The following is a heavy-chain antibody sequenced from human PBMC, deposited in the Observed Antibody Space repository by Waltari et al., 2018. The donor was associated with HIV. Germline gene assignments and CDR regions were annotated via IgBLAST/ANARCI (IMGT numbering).Heavy chain of an antibody. V-gene: IGHV3-74*01. CDR3: VKDMFGEYDY. Sequence: EVQLVQAGGVLVKPGGSRRLSCADYGFTVPRYWMHWVRQIPGKGLVWVSRINPDGNTINYADSVRGRFTISRDYAKNTLYLQMNSLRDEDTAMYYCVKDMFGEYDYWGQGTLVTVSS. CDR1: GFTVPRYW. D-gene: IGHD3-10*02. J-gene: IGHJ4*02. CDR2: INPDGNTI.